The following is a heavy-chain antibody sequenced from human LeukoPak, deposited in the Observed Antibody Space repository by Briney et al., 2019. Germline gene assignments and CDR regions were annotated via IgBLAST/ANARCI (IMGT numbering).Heavy chain of an antibody. V-gene: IGHV4-34*01. J-gene: IGHJ5*02. CDR1: GGSFSGYY. CDR3: ARGLELGYCSGASCYIWFDP. CDR2: INHGGRT. Sequence: SETLSLTCVVSGGSFSGYYWSWIRQPPGKGLEWIGEINHGGRTNYSPSLKSRVTISVDTSKNQFSLNLSSVTATDTAVYYCARGLELGYCSGASCYIWFDPWGQGTLVTVSS. D-gene: IGHD2-2*02.